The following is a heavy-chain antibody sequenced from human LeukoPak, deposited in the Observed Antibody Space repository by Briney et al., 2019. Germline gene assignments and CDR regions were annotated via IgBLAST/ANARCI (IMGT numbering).Heavy chain of an antibody. Sequence: SQTLSLTCAVSGVSISSGAYSWSWIRQPPGKGLEWIGYIYHSGSTSYNPSLKSRVTISLDRSKNQFSLKLSSVTAADTAVYYCAIFNVPDDAFDIWGQGTMVTVSS. CDR1: GVSISSGAYS. CDR2: IYHSGST. V-gene: IGHV4-30-2*01. CDR3: AIFNVPDDAFDI. D-gene: IGHD1-14*01. J-gene: IGHJ3*02.